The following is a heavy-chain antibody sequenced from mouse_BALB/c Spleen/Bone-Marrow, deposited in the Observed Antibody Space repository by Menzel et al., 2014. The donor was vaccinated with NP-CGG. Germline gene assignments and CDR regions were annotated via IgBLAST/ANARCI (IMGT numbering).Heavy chain of an antibody. CDR3: ARALYDYDDLYCAMDY. Sequence: VQLVESGPGLVAPSQSLSITCTVSGFSLTGYGVNWVRQPPGKGLEWLGGIWGDGSTDYNLALKSRLSNSKDNSKSQVFLKMNSLQTDDTARYYCARALYDYDDLYCAMDYWGQGTSVTVTS. J-gene: IGHJ4*01. V-gene: IGHV2-6-7*01. D-gene: IGHD2-4*01. CDR2: IWGDGST. CDR1: GFSLTGYG.